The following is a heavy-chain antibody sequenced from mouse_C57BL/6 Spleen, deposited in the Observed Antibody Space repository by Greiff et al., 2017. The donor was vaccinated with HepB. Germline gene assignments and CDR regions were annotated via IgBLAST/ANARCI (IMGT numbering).Heavy chain of an antibody. CDR1: GYTFTSYG. Sequence: VKLMESGAELARPGASVKLSCKASGYTFTSYGISWVKQRTGQGLEWIGEIYPRSGNTYYNEKFKGKATLTADKSSSTAYMELRSLTSEDSAVYFCARSPYSNYVDYFDYWGQGTTLTVSS. J-gene: IGHJ2*01. V-gene: IGHV1-81*01. D-gene: IGHD2-5*01. CDR2: IYPRSGNT. CDR3: ARSPYSNYVDYFDY.